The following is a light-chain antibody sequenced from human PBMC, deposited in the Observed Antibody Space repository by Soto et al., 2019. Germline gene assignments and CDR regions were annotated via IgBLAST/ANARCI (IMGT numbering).Light chain of an antibody. Sequence: QSVLTQPPSVSGAPGQRVTISCTGSRSNLGAGHDVHWYQQLPGAAPKLLIYGNTNRPSGVPERFSGSKSGTSASLAITGLQTEDEADYYCQSYDRPVGVYVVFGGGTKLTVL. V-gene: IGLV1-40*01. J-gene: IGLJ2*01. CDR2: GNT. CDR1: RSNLGAGHD. CDR3: QSYDRPVGVYVV.